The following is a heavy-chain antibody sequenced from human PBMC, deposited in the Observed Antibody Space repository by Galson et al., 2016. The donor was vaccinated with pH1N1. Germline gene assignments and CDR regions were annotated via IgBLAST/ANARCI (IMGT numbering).Heavy chain of an antibody. V-gene: IGHV2-5*02. D-gene: IGHD2-2*03. CDR3: VQSDNIVMEEAALDIFDI. Sequence: PALVKPTQTLTLTCAFSGFSLSASGEAVGWLRQPPGKAPEWLAMIYWDDSERYSQSLKDRLTISKDSTKRHVVLTMTDMDPEDTGTYYCVQSDNIVMEEAALDIFDIWGQGAAVHVSS. CDR2: IYWDDSE. J-gene: IGHJ3*02. CDR1: GFSLSASGEA.